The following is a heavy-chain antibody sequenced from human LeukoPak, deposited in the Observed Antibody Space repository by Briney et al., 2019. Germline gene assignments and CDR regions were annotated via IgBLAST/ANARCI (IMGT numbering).Heavy chain of an antibody. CDR2: ISWNSGSI. CDR1: GFIFNNYA. D-gene: IGHD6-19*01. V-gene: IGHV3-9*01. Sequence: GGSLRLSCAGSGFIFNNYAMHWVRQPPGKGLEWVSGISWNSGSIDYADSVKGRFTISRDNAKNFLYLQMNSLRVEDTAFYYCAKDNRRHYTSGPNPDSLHWGQGALVTVSS. CDR3: AKDNRRHYTSGPNPDSLH. J-gene: IGHJ4*02.